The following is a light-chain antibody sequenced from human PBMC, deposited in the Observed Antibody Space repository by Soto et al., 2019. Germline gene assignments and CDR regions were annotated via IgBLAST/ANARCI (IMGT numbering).Light chain of an antibody. J-gene: IGKJ1*01. CDR2: GAS. Sequence: EIVLTQSPGTLSLSPGERATLSCRASQSVSSSYLAWYQQKPDQAPRLLIYGASSRATGIPNRFSGSGSGTDFTLTISRLEPEDFALYYCQQNGRTFGQGTKVEIK. V-gene: IGKV3-20*01. CDR1: QSVSSSY. CDR3: QQNGRT.